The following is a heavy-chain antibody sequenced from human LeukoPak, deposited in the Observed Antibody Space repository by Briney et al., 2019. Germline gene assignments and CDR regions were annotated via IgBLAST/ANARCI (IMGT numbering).Heavy chain of an antibody. J-gene: IGHJ4*02. CDR1: GDSISSFY. Sequence: PSETLSLTCSVSGDSISSFYWSWIRQPPGKGLEWIGFAYYNGDTKQNPSLKGRATLSVDTSKSQFSLKLSSVTAAGTAVYYCAGFKSGPAFEYWGQGTLVTVSS. V-gene: IGHV4-59*01. CDR2: AYYNGDT. CDR3: AGFKSGPAFEY.